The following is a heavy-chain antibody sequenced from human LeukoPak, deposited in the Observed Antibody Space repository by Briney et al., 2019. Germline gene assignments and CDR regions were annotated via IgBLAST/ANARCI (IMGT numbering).Heavy chain of an antibody. Sequence: ASVKVSCKASGGTFTSYAISWVRQAPGQGLEWMGGIIPIFGAANYAQKFQGRVTITADKSTSTSYMELSSLRSEDTAVYYCARAGGYCGRISCPYYFDYWGQGSLVAVSS. V-gene: IGHV1-69*06. D-gene: IGHD2-15*01. CDR1: GGTFTSYA. J-gene: IGHJ4*02. CDR2: IIPIFGAA. CDR3: ARAGGYCGRISCPYYFDY.